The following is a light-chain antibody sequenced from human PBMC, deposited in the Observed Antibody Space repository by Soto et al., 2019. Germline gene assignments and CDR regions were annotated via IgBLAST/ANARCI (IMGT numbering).Light chain of an antibody. CDR1: QTISYY. Sequence: EIVLTQSPATLSLYPGERATLSCRASQTISYYLAWYQQKPGQAPRLLIYDASNRATGIPARFSGSGSGTDFTLTISSLEPEDFAVYYCQQRSNWLTFGGGTKVDIK. J-gene: IGKJ4*01. CDR3: QQRSNWLT. CDR2: DAS. V-gene: IGKV3-11*01.